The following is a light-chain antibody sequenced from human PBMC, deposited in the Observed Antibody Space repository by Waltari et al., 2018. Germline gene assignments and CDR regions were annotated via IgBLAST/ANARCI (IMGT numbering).Light chain of an antibody. V-gene: IGLV2-14*01. CDR1: SRDIGGYNY. CDR2: YVT. J-gene: IGLJ3*02. CDR3: SSYTSSSAVV. Sequence: QSALTQPASVSGSPGQSITISCTGTSRDIGGYNYVSWYVRYPDTTPRLIIFYVTKRPSGVSGRFSGSKSGDMASLTISGLRTEDEADYVCSSYTSSSAVVFGGGTKVTVL.